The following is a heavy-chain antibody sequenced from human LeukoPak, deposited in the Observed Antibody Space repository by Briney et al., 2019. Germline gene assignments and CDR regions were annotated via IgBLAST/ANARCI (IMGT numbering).Heavy chain of an antibody. J-gene: IGHJ4*02. CDR1: GFTVSSNY. V-gene: IGHV3-53*01. Sequence: GGSLRLSCAASGFTVSSNYMSWVRQAPGKGLEWVSVIYSGGSTYYADSVKGRFTISRDNSKNTLYLQMNSLRAEDTAVYYCAKEGHYDSSGFKTPDYWGQGTLVTVSS. CDR2: IYSGGST. D-gene: IGHD3-22*01. CDR3: AKEGHYDSSGFKTPDY.